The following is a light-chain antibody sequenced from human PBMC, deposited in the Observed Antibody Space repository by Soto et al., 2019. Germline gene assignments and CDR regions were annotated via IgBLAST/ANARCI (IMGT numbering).Light chain of an antibody. J-gene: IGLJ2*01. CDR3: HVWDSGRDHVV. Sequence: SYELTQPPSVSVAPGKTARITCGGNNIGTKSVHWYQQKPGQAPVLVIYYDTNRPSGIPERFSASNSGNTATLTISRVEAGDEADYHCHVWDSGRDHVVFGGGTQLTVL. V-gene: IGLV3-21*01. CDR2: YDT. CDR1: NIGTKS.